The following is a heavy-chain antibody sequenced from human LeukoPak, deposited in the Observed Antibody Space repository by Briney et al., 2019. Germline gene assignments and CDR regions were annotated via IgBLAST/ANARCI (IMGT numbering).Heavy chain of an antibody. D-gene: IGHD2-2*01. CDR1: GYSFTIYW. CDR3: ARGTSSYEFDY. CDR2: IYPGDSDS. Sequence: PGESLKISCKASGYSFTIYWIGWVRQMPGKGREGMGGIYPGDSDSRYSPSFQGQVNISADKSINTAYLQWSSLKASDTAMYYCARGTSSYEFDYWGQGTLVIVSS. J-gene: IGHJ4*02. V-gene: IGHV5-51*01.